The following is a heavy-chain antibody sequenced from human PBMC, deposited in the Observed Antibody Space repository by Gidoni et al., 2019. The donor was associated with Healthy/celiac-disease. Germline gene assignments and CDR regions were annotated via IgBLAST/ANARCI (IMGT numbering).Heavy chain of an antibody. J-gene: IGHJ4*02. V-gene: IGHV3-9*01. CDR2: ISWNSGSI. D-gene: IGHD1-26*01. CDR1: GFTFDDYA. CDR3: AKDLGSSGFDY. Sequence: EVQLVESGGGLVQHGRSLRLSCAASGFTFDDYAMHWVRQAPGKGLVWVSGISWNSGSIGYADSVKGRFTISRDNAKNSLYLQMNSLRAEDTALYYCAKDLGSSGFDYWGQGTLVTVSS.